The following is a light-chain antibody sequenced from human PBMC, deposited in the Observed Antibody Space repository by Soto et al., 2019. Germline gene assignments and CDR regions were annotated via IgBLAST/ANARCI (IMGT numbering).Light chain of an antibody. V-gene: IGKV1-6*01. CDR1: QGIRNE. CDR3: LQDSNYPRT. J-gene: IGKJ2*01. Sequence: ALQMTQSPSSLSASVGDRVTITCRASQGIRNELGWYQQTPGKAPKLLIYAASRLQSGVPSRFSGTVSGTDLTITISSLQPEDGETYDGLQDSNYPRTFGQGTKVDIK. CDR2: AAS.